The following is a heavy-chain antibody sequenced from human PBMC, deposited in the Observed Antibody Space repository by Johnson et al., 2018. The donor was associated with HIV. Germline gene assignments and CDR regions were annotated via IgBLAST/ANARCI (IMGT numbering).Heavy chain of an antibody. CDR3: AMPSMVQGGPDAFDI. J-gene: IGHJ3*02. D-gene: IGHD3-10*01. V-gene: IGHV3-33*01. CDR1: GFIFRNYA. CDR2: IWYDGSNK. Sequence: QVQLVESGGGVVQPGRSLRLSCVASGFIFRNYAIHWVRQAPGKGLEWVAVIWYDGSNKYYADSVKGRFTISRDNSKNTVYLEMNSLRAEDTAVYYCAMPSMVQGGPDAFDIWGQGTMVTVSS.